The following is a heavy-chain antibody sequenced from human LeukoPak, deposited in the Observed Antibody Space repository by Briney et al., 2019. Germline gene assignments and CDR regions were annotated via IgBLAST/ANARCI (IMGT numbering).Heavy chain of an antibody. CDR1: GFTLSSYG. CDR2: IWYDGSNK. J-gene: IGHJ4*02. CDR3: ARDPTGMGYGSGYDY. D-gene: IGHD6-19*01. Sequence: GGSLRLSCAASGFTLSSYGMHWVRQAPGKGLEWVAVIWYDGSNKHYADSVKGRFTISRDNSKSTLYLQMNSLRAEDTAVYYCARDPTGMGYGSGYDYWGQGTLVTVSS. V-gene: IGHV3-33*08.